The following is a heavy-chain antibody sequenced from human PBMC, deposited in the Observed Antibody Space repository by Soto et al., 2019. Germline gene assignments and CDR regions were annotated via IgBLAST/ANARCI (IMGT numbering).Heavy chain of an antibody. Sequence: SETLSLTCAVYGGSFSGYYWSWIRQPPGKGLEWIGEINHSGSTNYNPSLKSRVTISVDTSKNQFSLKLSSVTAADTAVYYCARRIPVIRGFDYWGQGTLVTVS. CDR1: GGSFSGYY. CDR2: INHSGST. CDR3: ARRIPVIRGFDY. D-gene: IGHD3-22*01. V-gene: IGHV4-34*01. J-gene: IGHJ4*02.